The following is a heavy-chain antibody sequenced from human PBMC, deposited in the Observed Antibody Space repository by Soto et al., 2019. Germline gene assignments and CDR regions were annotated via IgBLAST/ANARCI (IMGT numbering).Heavy chain of an antibody. CDR1: GFTFNTYW. CDR3: AAWYRSNWFDY. CDR2: IKGDESEK. V-gene: IGHV3-7*05. J-gene: IGHJ4*02. D-gene: IGHD6-13*01. Sequence: GGSLRLSCATSGFTFNTYWMGWVRQAPRTGLEWVANIKGDESEKSYADSVKGRFTISRDNAKDSLYLQMNSLRAEDTAIYYCAAWYRSNWFDYWGQGTLVSVSS.